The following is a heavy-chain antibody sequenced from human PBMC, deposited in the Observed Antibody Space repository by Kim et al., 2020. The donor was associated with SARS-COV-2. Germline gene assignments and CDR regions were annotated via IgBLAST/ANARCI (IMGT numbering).Heavy chain of an antibody. CDR1: GYTFTSYA. Sequence: ASVKVSCKASGYTFTSYAMHWVRQAPGQRLEWMGWINAGNGNTKYSQKFQGRVTITRDTSASTAYMELSSLRSEDTAVYYCARDSSGYYSLYYFDYWGQGTLVTVSS. CDR2: INAGNGNT. D-gene: IGHD3-22*01. V-gene: IGHV1-3*01. J-gene: IGHJ4*02. CDR3: ARDSSGYYSLYYFDY.